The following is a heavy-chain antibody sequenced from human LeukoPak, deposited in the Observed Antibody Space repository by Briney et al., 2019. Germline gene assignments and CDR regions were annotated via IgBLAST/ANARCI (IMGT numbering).Heavy chain of an antibody. Sequence: TGGSLRLSCAVSGFTFSGYEMNWVRQAPGKGLEWVSYISSSGSIIYYAGSVKGRFTVSSDNPKNSLFLQMNSLRAEDTAVYFCARVIQLTYMDVWGKGTTATVSS. CDR3: ARVIQLTYMDV. D-gene: IGHD3-16*01. CDR2: ISSSGSII. CDR1: GFTFSGYE. V-gene: IGHV3-48*03. J-gene: IGHJ6*03.